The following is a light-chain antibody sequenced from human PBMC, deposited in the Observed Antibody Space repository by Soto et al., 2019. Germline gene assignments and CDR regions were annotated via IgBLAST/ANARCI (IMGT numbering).Light chain of an antibody. V-gene: IGLV1-40*01. J-gene: IGLJ2*01. CDR2: GNI. CDR1: SSNIGAGYD. CDR3: QSYDSSLTVV. Sequence: QSVLTQPPSVSGAPGQRVTISCTGSSSNIGAGYDVHWYQQVPGTAPKLLISGNINRPSGVPDRFSGAKSGTSASLAITGLQADDEAEYYCQSYDSSLTVVFGGGTKVTVL.